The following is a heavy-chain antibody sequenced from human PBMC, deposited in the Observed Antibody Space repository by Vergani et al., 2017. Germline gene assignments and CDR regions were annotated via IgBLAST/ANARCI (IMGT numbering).Heavy chain of an antibody. J-gene: IGHJ4*02. CDR3: AGSIVSRNPPDYFDS. CDR1: GGSLSGYY. D-gene: IGHD1-14*01. Sequence: QVQLQESGPGLVRPSETLSLTCTVSGGSLSGYYWNWIRQTPGEGLEWIGYVEDSGYFNYNPSLKTRVSMSSDTSNNQFSLMLGSVTVADTAVYYCAGSIVSRNPPDYFDSWGQGTLVTVSS. V-gene: IGHV4-59*01. CDR2: VEDSGYF.